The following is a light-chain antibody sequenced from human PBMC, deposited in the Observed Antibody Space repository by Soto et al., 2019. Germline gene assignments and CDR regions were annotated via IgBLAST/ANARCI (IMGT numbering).Light chain of an antibody. V-gene: IGKV3-15*01. CDR1: QSVYSN. Sequence: EIVMTQSPATLSLSPGERATLSCRASQSVYSNLAWYQQKPGQTPRLLIYESSTRATGIPARFSGGGSGTEFTLTISSLQSEDFADYFCQQYQSWPLTFGGGTKGEIK. CDR2: ESS. CDR3: QQYQSWPLT. J-gene: IGKJ4*01.